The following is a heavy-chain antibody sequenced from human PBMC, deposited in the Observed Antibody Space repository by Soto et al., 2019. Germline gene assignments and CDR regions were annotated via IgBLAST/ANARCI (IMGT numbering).Heavy chain of an antibody. Sequence: QLQLQESGPGLVKPSETLSLTCTVSGGSISSSIYYWRWLRQTPGKELEWIGSIYYTGKTYYSPSINRRVTISVDASKNQFSLNLNSVTAADTAVYFCARHGSKPGSYSEYFQYWGQGTLVIVSS. D-gene: IGHD1-26*01. CDR1: GGSISSSIYY. J-gene: IGHJ1*01. CDR3: ARHGSKPGSYSEYFQY. CDR2: IYYTGKT. V-gene: IGHV4-39*01.